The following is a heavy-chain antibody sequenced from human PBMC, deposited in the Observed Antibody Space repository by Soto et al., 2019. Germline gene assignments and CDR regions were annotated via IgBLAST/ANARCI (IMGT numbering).Heavy chain of an antibody. V-gene: IGHV1-69*02. Sequence: QVQLVQSGDEVKKPGSSVTVSCKASGGTFSSYTISWLRQAPGQGLEWMGRIIPILGISHYAEKFQGSVTIPADQSTSTAYMELSSRRSEDTAVYYIASVTGVRLITIFRGVSYYFDYWCQGTPVTVSS. CDR1: GGTFSSYT. J-gene: IGHJ4*02. CDR2: IIPILGIS. CDR3: ASVTGVRLITIFRGVSYYFDY. D-gene: IGHD3-10*01.